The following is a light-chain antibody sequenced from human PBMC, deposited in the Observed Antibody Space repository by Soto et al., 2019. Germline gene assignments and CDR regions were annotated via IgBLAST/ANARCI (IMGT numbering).Light chain of an antibody. J-gene: IGLJ2*01. CDR1: TSNIGTHT. Sequence: QSVLTQSPSASGTPGQRVSISCSGSTSNIGTHTVNWYQHVPGTAPKLLIYRDNQRPSAVPGRFSGSKSGTSAFLAISGLLSEDEADYYCATWDDSLNVVFGGGTKLTVL. CDR2: RDN. CDR3: ATWDDSLNVV. V-gene: IGLV1-44*01.